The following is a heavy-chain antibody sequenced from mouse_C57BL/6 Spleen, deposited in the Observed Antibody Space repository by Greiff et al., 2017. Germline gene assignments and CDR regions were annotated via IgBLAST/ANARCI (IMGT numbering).Heavy chain of an antibody. V-gene: IGHV1-69*01. CDR2: IDPSDSYT. Sequence: QVQLQQPGAELVMPGASVKLSCKASGYTFTSYWMHWVKQRPGQGLEWIGEIDPSDSYTNYNQKFKGKSTLTVDKSSSTAYMQLSSLTSEDSAVYYCARASYYCSSPGWYFDVWGTGTTVTVSS. CDR1: GYTFTSYW. D-gene: IGHD1-1*01. J-gene: IGHJ1*03. CDR3: ARASYYCSSPGWYFDV.